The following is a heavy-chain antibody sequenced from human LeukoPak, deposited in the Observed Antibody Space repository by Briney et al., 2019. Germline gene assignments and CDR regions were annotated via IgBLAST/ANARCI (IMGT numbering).Heavy chain of an antibody. CDR3: ARDGDYGPAYYFDY. V-gene: IGHV3-33*01. D-gene: IGHD4-17*01. J-gene: IGHJ4*02. CDR1: GFTFSSYG. CDR2: IWYDGSNK. Sequence: GGSLRLSCAASGFTFSSYGMHWVRQAPGKGLEWVAVIWYDGSNKYYADSVKGRFTISRDNSKNTLYLQMNSLRAEDTAVYYCARDGDYGPAYYFDYWGQGTLVTSSS.